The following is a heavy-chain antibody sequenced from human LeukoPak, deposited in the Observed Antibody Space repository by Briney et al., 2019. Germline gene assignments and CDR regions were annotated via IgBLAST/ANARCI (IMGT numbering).Heavy chain of an antibody. CDR1: GGSFSGYY. CDR2: INHSGST. J-gene: IGHJ4*02. V-gene: IGHV4-34*01. CDR3: ARFRWSGPTYFDY. D-gene: IGHD6-13*01. Sequence: PSETLSLTCAVYGGSFSGYYWSWIRQPPGKGLEWIGEINHSGSTNYNPSLKSRVTISVDTSKNQFSLKLSSVTAADTAVYYCARFRWSGPTYFDYWGQGTLVTVSS.